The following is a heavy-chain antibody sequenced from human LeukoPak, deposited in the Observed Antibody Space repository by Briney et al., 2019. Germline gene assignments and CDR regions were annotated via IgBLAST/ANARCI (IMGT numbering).Heavy chain of an antibody. D-gene: IGHD3-22*01. V-gene: IGHV5-51*01. CDR2: IFPFDSDI. CDR1: GYTFSSYW. J-gene: IGHJ4*02. Sequence: GESLKISCKGSGYTFSSYWIGWVRQMPGKGLEWMGIIFPFDSDIKYSPSFQGQVTISADKSISTAYLQWSSLKASDTAMYYCARVHYYETSDWGNYFDYWGQGTLVTVSS. CDR3: ARVHYYETSDWGNYFDY.